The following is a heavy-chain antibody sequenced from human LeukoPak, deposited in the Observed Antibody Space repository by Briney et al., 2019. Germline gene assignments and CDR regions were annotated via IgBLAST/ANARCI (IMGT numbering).Heavy chain of an antibody. CDR1: GGSISSYY. D-gene: IGHD6-19*01. V-gene: IGHV4-59*01. Sequence: SETLSLTCTVSGGSISSYYWSGIRQPPGKGLEWIGYIYYSGSTNYNPSLKSRVTISVDTSKNQFSLKLSSVTAADTAVYYCARDVWGIAVAGTGQYYYGMDVWGQGTTVTVSS. CDR3: ARDVWGIAVAGTGQYYYGMDV. CDR2: IYYSGST. J-gene: IGHJ6*02.